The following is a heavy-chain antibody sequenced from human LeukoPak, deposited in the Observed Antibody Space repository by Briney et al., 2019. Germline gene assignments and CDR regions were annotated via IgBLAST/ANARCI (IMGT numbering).Heavy chain of an antibody. Sequence: SETLSLTCTVSGGSISSYYWSWIRQPPGKGLEWIGYIYYSGCTNYNPSLKSRVTISVDTSKNQFSLKLSSVTAADTAVYYCARHGIVVVPAAEGDADAFDIWGQGTMVTVSS. CDR1: GGSISSYY. CDR2: IYYSGCT. J-gene: IGHJ3*02. V-gene: IGHV4-59*08. CDR3: ARHGIVVVPAAEGDADAFDI. D-gene: IGHD2-2*01.